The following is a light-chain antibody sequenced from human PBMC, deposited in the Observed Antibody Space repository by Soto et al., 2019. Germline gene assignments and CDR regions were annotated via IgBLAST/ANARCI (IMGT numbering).Light chain of an antibody. Sequence: DVQMTQSPSSLSAFVGDRVTITCRASQGIAPYLAWFQQKPGKVPKLLIYATSTLQSGVPSRFSGSGSRTDFTLTINSLQPEDVRTYYCQKYNSAPLTFGGGTKVEIK. CDR1: QGIAPY. V-gene: IGKV1-27*01. CDR2: ATS. J-gene: IGKJ4*01. CDR3: QKYNSAPLT.